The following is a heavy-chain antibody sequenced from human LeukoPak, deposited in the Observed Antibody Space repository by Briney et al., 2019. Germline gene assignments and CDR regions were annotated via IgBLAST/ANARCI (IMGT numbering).Heavy chain of an antibody. CDR2: IYYSGST. CDR3: AREPNYDSSGYYLDYFDY. V-gene: IGHV4-39*07. Sequence: SETLSLTCTVSGGSISSSSYYWGWIRQPPGKGLEWIGSIYYSGSTYYNPSLKSRVTISVDTSKNQFSLKLSSVTAADTAVYYCAREPNYDSSGYYLDYFDYWGQGTLVTVSS. D-gene: IGHD3-22*01. CDR1: GGSISSSSYY. J-gene: IGHJ4*02.